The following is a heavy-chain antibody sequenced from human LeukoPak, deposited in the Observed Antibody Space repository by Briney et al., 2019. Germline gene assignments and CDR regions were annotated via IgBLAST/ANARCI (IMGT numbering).Heavy chain of an antibody. J-gene: IGHJ4*02. CDR2: IWYDGSNK. Sequence: GGSLRLSCAASGFTFSSYGMHWVRQAPGKGLEWVAVIWYDGSNKYYADSVKGRFTISRDNSKNTLYLQMNSLRAEDTAVYYCAKDPEAMYYFDYWGQGTLVTVSS. CDR3: AKDPEAMYYFDY. CDR1: GFTFSSYG. V-gene: IGHV3-33*06. D-gene: IGHD1-14*01.